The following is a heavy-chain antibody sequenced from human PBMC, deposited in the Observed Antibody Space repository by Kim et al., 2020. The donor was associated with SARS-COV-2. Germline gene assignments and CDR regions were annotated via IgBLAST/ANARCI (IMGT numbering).Heavy chain of an antibody. J-gene: IGHJ4*02. CDR3: ARGRSDQRITMIVVVAEETFDY. D-gene: IGHD3-22*01. V-gene: IGHV3-30-3*01. Sequence: GGSLRLSCAASGFTFSSYAMHWVRQAPGKGLEWVAVISYDGSNKYYADSVKGRFTISRDNSKNTLYLQMNSLRAEDTAVYYCARGRSDQRITMIVVVAEETFDYWGQGTLVTVSS. CDR2: ISYDGSNK. CDR1: GFTFSSYA.